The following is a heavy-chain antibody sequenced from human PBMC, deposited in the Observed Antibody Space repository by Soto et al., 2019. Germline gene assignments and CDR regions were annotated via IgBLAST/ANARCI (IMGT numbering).Heavy chain of an antibody. Sequence: EVQLVESGGGLVQPGRSLRLSCAASGFTFDDYAMHWVRQVPGKGLEWVSGISWNSGRKGYADSVKGRFTISRDNAKNSLYMKMNSLRAEDTALYYCAKDMSPSFDCFDCWGQGTLVTVSS. CDR1: GFTFDDYA. CDR2: ISWNSGRK. V-gene: IGHV3-9*01. J-gene: IGHJ4*02. CDR3: AKDMSPSFDCFDC.